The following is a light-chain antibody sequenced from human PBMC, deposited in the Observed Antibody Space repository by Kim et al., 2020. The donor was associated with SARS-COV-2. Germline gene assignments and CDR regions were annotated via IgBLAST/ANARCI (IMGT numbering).Light chain of an antibody. V-gene: IGLV1-40*01. Sequence: SVLTQPPSVSGAPGQTVTLSCAGTYSNIGANYDVHWYHQLPGAAPRLVIYGNDFRPAGVPARFSGSRSDSSASLVITGLQAEDEGRYYCQAYDRALTASVFGGGTQLTVL. J-gene: IGLJ3*02. CDR1: YSNIGANYD. CDR2: GND. CDR3: QAYDRALTASV.